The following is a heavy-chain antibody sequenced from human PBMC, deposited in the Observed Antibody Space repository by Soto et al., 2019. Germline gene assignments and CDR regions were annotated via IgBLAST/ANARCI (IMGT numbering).Heavy chain of an antibody. V-gene: IGHV4-4*02. Sequence: QVQLQESGPGLVKPSGTLSLTCAVSGGSISTSNWWAWVRQSPGKGLEWLGEVYHSGDTNYNPSLKSRVTVSVDYPKNQFSLKLTSVTAADTAVYFCARSRYFDWLPLDSWGQGTPVTVSS. CDR3: ARSRYFDWLPLDS. D-gene: IGHD3-9*01. J-gene: IGHJ4*02. CDR1: GGSISTSNW. CDR2: VYHSGDT.